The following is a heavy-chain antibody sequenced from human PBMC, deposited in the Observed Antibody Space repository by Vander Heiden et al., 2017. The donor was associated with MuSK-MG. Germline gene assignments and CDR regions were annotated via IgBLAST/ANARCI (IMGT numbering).Heavy chain of an antibody. J-gene: IGHJ6*03. CDR2: SNRNSGGT. CDR3: ATERIAARGVDMDV. D-gene: IGHD6-6*01. CDR1: GYTFTGYY. Sequence: QVQLVQSGAEVKKPGASVKVSCKASGYTFTGYYMQWGRQAPGQGLEGMGRSNRNSGGTNEEQKLQGRVTMTRDTSISKADMERSRLRSDDTAVYDCATERIAARGVDMDVWCKGTTVNV. V-gene: IGHV1-2*06.